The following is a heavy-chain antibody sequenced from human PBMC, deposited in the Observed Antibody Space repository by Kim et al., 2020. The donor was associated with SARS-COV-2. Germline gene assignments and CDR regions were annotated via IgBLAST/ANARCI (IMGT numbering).Heavy chain of an antibody. Sequence: ASVKVSCKASGYTFTGYYMHWVRQAPGQGLEWMGWINPNSGGTNYAQKFQGRVTMTRDTSISTAYMELSRLRSDDTAVYYCATEGGIYGSGSYGLFDYWGPGTLVTVSS. V-gene: IGHV1-2*02. CDR2: INPNSGGT. CDR1: GYTFTGYY. CDR3: ATEGGIYGSGSYGLFDY. J-gene: IGHJ4*02. D-gene: IGHD3-10*01.